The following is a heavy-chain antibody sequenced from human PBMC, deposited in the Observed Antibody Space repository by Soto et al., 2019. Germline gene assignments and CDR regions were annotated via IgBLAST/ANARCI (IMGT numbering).Heavy chain of an antibody. CDR1: GFAFSSYS. J-gene: IGHJ4*02. D-gene: IGHD6-13*01. Sequence: GGSMILSCAASGFAFSSYSMHWVRQAPGKGLEWVAVISYDGSNKYYADSVKGRFTISRDNSKNTLYLQMNSLRAEDTAVYYCAREYSSSWYFDYWGQGTLVTVSS. CDR2: ISYDGSNK. CDR3: AREYSSSWYFDY. V-gene: IGHV3-30-3*01.